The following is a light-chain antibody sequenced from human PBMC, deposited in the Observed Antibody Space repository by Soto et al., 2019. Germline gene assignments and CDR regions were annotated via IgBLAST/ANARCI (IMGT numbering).Light chain of an antibody. J-gene: IGKJ1*01. CDR1: QSVSSW. CDR3: QQYNSYST. Sequence: DIEMTQSPSTLSSSVGERVTVTCRASQSVSSWLAWYQQKPGQAPKLLIYDASNLQSGVPSRFSGSGSGTEFTLTISSLQPDDFASYYCQQYNSYSTFGQGTKVDIK. V-gene: IGKV1-5*01. CDR2: DAS.